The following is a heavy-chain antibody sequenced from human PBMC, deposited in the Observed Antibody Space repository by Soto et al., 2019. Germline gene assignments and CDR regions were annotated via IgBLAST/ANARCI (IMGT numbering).Heavy chain of an antibody. CDR3: APDSPPPRE. CDR2: ISAYNGNT. Sequence: QVQLVQSGAEVKKPGASVKVSCKASGYTFTSYGISWVRQAPGQGLEWMGWISAYNGNTNYAQKPEXXXTXXTHTSTTTANMEQRSLRSDDTALYYRAPDSPPPREWGQGTLVTVSS. J-gene: IGHJ4*02. V-gene: IGHV1-18*01. CDR1: GYTFTSYG.